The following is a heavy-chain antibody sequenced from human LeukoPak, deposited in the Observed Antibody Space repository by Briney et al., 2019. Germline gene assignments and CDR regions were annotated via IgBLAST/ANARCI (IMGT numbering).Heavy chain of an antibody. CDR2: LSTSGTST. J-gene: IGHJ4*02. Sequence: GGSLRLSCAASGFTFSSYAMSWVRQAPGKGLEWVSGLSTSGTSTYHADSVKGRFTISRDNSKNTLHLQMNSLRAEDTAVYYCVTRGSSITYFPYWGQGTLVTVSP. CDR1: GFTFSSYA. CDR3: VTRGSSITYFPY. D-gene: IGHD1-26*01. V-gene: IGHV3-23*01.